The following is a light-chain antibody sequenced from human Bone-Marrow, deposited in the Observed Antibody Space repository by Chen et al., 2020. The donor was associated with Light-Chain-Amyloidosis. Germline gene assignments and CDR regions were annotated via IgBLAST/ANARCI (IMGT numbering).Light chain of an antibody. CDR2: DDS. CDR3: QVWDRSSDRPV. CDR1: NIGSTS. Sequence: SSVLTQPSSVSVASGQTATIACGGNNIGSTSVHWYQQPPGQAPLLVVYDDSDRPSGIPERLSGSNSGNTATLTISRVEAGDEADYYCQVWDRSSDRPVFGGGTKLTVL. J-gene: IGLJ3*02. V-gene: IGLV3-21*02.